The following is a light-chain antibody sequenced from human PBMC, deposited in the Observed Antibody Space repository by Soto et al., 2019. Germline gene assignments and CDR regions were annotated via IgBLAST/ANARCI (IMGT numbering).Light chain of an antibody. V-gene: IGKV3D-15*01. CDR2: GAS. CDR3: QQYNNWPPEYT. CDR1: QSVSSN. J-gene: IGKJ2*01. Sequence: EIVMTQSPATLSVSPGERATLSCRASQSVSSNLAWYQQKPGQAPRLLIYGASPRATGIPARFSGSGYGTEFTLTISSLQSEDFAVYYCQQYNNWPPEYTFGQGTKLEIK.